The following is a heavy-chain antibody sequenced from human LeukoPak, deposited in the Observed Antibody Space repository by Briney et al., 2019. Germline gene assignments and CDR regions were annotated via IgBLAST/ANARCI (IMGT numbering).Heavy chain of an antibody. CDR2: IYPDDSDT. D-gene: IGHD1-14*01. Sequence: GASLQISCKGSGYSFTNYWIGWGRQVPGKGLEWMGIIYPDDSDTRDSPSFQGQVTFSADKSISTAYLQWSSLKASDTAMYYCARGGPAAGRFDYWGQGTLVTVSS. V-gene: IGHV5-51*01. CDR1: GYSFTNYW. J-gene: IGHJ4*02. CDR3: ARGGPAAGRFDY.